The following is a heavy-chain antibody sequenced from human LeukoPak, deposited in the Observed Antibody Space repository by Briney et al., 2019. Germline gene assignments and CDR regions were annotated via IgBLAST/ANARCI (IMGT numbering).Heavy chain of an antibody. CDR3: ARAAPFGYYMDV. J-gene: IGHJ6*03. D-gene: IGHD3-16*01. Sequence: SGTLSLTCTVSGGSISSGSYYWSWIRQPAGKGLEWIGRIYTSGSTNYNPSLKSRVTISVDTSKNQFSLKLSSVTAADTAVYYCARAAPFGYYMDVWGKGTTVTVSS. CDR2: IYTSGST. CDR1: GGSISSGSYY. V-gene: IGHV4-61*02.